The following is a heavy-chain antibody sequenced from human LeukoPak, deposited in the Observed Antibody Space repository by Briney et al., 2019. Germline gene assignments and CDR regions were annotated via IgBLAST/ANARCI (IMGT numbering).Heavy chain of an antibody. D-gene: IGHD6-25*01. CDR3: ARCSGNYYYGMDV. J-gene: IGHJ6*02. CDR2: IYTSGST. CDR1: GDSISSGSYY. V-gene: IGHV4-61*02. Sequence: SETLSLTCTVSGDSISSGSYYWSWIRQPAGKGLEWIGRIYTSGSTNYNPSLKSRVTISVDTSKNQFSLKLSSVTAADTAVYYCARCSGNYYYGMDVWGQGTTVTVSS.